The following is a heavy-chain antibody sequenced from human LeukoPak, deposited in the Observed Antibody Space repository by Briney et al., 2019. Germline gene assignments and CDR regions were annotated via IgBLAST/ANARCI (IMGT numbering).Heavy chain of an antibody. J-gene: IGHJ5*02. CDR2: IYYSGST. Sequence: SETLSLTCTVSGGSISSYYWSWIRQPPGKGLEWIGYIYYSGSTNYNPSLKSRVTISVDTSKNQFSLKLSSVTAADTAVYYCARDRGRGRFDPWGQGTLVTVSS. CDR1: GGSISSYY. V-gene: IGHV4-59*01. D-gene: IGHD2-15*01. CDR3: ARDRGRGRFDP.